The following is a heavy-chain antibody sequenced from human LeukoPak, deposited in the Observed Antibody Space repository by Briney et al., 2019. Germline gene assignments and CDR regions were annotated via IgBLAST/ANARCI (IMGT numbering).Heavy chain of an antibody. CDR3: AREGGYCSGTTCYFDS. Sequence: GGSLRLSCAASGFTFSSYSMHWVRQAPGKGLEWVAVISDDGSKKSYADSVKGRFTVSRDNSKNTLYLQMNSPRVEDTAVYYCAREGGYCSGTTCYFDSWGQGTLVTVSS. D-gene: IGHD2-2*01. CDR2: ISDDGSKK. V-gene: IGHV3-30-3*01. J-gene: IGHJ4*02. CDR1: GFTFSSYS.